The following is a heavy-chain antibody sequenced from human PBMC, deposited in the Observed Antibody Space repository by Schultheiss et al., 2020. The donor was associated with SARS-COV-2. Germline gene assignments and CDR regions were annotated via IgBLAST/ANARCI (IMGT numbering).Heavy chain of an antibody. CDR2: IYHSGST. CDR1: GGSISSSNW. J-gene: IGHJ3*02. V-gene: IGHV4-4*02. Sequence: SETLSLTCAVSGGSISSSNWWSWVRQFPGKGLEWIGEIYHSGSTNYNPSLKSRITISVDTSKNHFSLKLSSVTAADTAVYYCTTAPPYYDHTPGAFDMWGQGTMVTVSS. CDR3: TTAPPYYDHTPGAFDM. D-gene: IGHD3-22*01.